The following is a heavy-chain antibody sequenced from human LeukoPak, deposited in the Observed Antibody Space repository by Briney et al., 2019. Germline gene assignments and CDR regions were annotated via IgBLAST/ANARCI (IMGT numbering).Heavy chain of an antibody. CDR3: ATGLAQSLYDCSGSSPFDY. CDR1: GYTLTELS. D-gene: IGHD3-22*01. V-gene: IGHV1-24*01. J-gene: IGHJ4*02. Sequence: ASVKVSCKVSGYTLTELSMHWVRQAPGKGLEWMGGFDPEDGETIYAQKFQGRVTMPEDSSTDTAYMELRSLTSEDTAVYYCATGLAQSLYDCSGSSPFDYWGQGTLVTVSS. CDR2: FDPEDGET.